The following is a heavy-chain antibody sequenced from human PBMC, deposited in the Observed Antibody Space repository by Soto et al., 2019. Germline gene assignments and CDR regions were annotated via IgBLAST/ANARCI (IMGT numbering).Heavy chain of an antibody. CDR2: IGGIDGNT. Sequence: PGGSLRLSCAASGFTFNLYAMVWVRQAPGKGLEWFSVIGGIDGNTYYAESVKGRFTISRDNSKNTLYLQMNSLRAEDTAVYYCARGINFGGNSRAFDSWGQGTLVTVSS. J-gene: IGHJ4*02. CDR3: ARGINFGGNSRAFDS. D-gene: IGHD2-21*02. V-gene: IGHV3-23*01. CDR1: GFTFNLYA.